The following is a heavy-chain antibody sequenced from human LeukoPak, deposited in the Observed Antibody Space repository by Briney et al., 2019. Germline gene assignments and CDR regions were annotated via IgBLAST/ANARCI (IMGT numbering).Heavy chain of an antibody. J-gene: IGHJ4*02. CDR3: AREGSGRGIDY. D-gene: IGHD2-15*01. Sequence: SVKVSCKASGYTFTSYDINWVRQATGQGLEWMGGIIPIFGTANYAQKFQGRVTITADESTSTAYMELSSLRSEDTAVYYCAREGSGRGIDYWGQGTLVTVSS. CDR1: GYTFTSYD. V-gene: IGHV1-69*13. CDR2: IIPIFGTA.